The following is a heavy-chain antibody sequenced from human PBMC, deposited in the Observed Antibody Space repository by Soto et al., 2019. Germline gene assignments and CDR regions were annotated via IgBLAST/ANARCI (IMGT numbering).Heavy chain of an antibody. Sequence: PSETLSLTCAVYGGSFSGYYWSWIRQPPGKGLEWIGEINHSGSTNYNPSLKSRVTISVDTSKNQFSLKLSSVTAADTAVYYCARERIRYYYGSGSPPAHFDYWGQGTLVTVSS. J-gene: IGHJ4*02. CDR1: GGSFSGYY. CDR2: INHSGST. V-gene: IGHV4-34*01. CDR3: ARERIRYYYGSGSPPAHFDY. D-gene: IGHD3-10*01.